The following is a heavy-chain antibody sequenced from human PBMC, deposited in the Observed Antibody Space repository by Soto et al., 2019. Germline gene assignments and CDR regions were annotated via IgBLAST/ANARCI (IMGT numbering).Heavy chain of an antibody. J-gene: IGHJ5*02. V-gene: IGHV4-59*01. CDR2: IYYSGST. CDR1: GGSISSYY. D-gene: IGHD6-13*01. CDR3: AAYRSGWYGGYKWFEP. Sequence: SETLSLTCTVSGGSISSYYWSWIRQPPGKGLEWIGYIYYSGSTNYNPSLKSRVTISVDTSKNQFSLKLSSVTAADTAVYYCAAYRSGWYGGYKWFEPWGQGTLVTV.